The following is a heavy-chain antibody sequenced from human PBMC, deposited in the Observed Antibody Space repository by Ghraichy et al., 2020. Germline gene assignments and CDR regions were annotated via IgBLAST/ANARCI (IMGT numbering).Heavy chain of an antibody. J-gene: IGHJ6*02. Sequence: GGSLRLSCAASGFTFSNAWMSWVRQAPGKGLEWVGRIKSKTDGGTTDYAAPVKGRFTISRDDSKNTLYLQMNSLKTEDTAVYYCTASQPAKTVALDYYYYGMDVWGQGTTVTVSS. CDR1: GFTFSNAW. CDR2: IKSKTDGGTT. CDR3: TASQPAKTVALDYYYYGMDV. V-gene: IGHV3-15*01. D-gene: IGHD6-19*01.